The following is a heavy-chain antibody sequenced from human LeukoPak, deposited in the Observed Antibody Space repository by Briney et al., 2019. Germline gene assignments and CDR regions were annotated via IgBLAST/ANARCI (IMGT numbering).Heavy chain of an antibody. D-gene: IGHD3-22*01. CDR3: VRLRRNSDTTGFYYYYDF. CDR2: ISVRSNYI. V-gene: IGHV3-21*01. Sequence: TGGSLRLSCAASGFTYSSYSMNWVRQAPGKGLEWVSSISVRSNYIYYADSVRGRFRISRDDARDSLYLQMNSLRAEDTAVYYCVRLRRNSDTTGFYYYYDFWGQGTLVTVSS. CDR1: GFTYSSYS. J-gene: IGHJ4*02.